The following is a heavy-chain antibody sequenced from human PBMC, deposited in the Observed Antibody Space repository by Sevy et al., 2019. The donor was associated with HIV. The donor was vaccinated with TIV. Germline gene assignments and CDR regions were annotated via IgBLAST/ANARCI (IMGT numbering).Heavy chain of an antibody. V-gene: IGHV1-58*01. CDR1: GFTFTSSA. J-gene: IGHJ6*02. Sequence: ASVKVSCKASGFTFTSSAVQWVRQARGQRLEWIGWIVVGSGNTNYAQKFQEIVTITRDMSTSTAYMELSSLRSEDTAVYYCAAPCPGVAYYYYGMDVWGQGTTVTVSS. CDR3: AAPCPGVAYYYYGMDV. D-gene: IGHD2-21*01. CDR2: IVVGSGNT.